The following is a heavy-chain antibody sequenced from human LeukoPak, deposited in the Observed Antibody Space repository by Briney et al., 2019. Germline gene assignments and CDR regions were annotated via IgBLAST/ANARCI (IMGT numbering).Heavy chain of an antibody. Sequence: GESLKISCKGSGSRFTSYWIGWVCQMPGKGLEGMGIIYPGDSDTRYSPSFQGQVTISADKSISTAYLQWSSLKASDTAMYYCARGAAMADFDYWGQGTLVTVSS. CDR1: GSRFTSYW. CDR3: ARGAAMADFDY. D-gene: IGHD5-18*01. J-gene: IGHJ4*02. V-gene: IGHV5-51*01. CDR2: IYPGDSDT.